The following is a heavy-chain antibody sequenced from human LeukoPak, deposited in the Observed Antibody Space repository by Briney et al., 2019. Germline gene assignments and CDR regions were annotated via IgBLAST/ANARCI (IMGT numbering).Heavy chain of an antibody. CDR1: GFTFSSYD. CDR3: ARGFSGGSFDAFDI. CDR2: IGTAGDT. D-gene: IGHD2-15*01. Sequence: GGSLRLSCAASGFTFSSYDMHWVRQAPGKGLEWVSAIGTAGDTYYPGSVKGRFTISRENAKNSLYLQMNSLRAGDTAVYYCARGFSGGSFDAFDIWGQGTMVTVSS. V-gene: IGHV3-13*01. J-gene: IGHJ3*02.